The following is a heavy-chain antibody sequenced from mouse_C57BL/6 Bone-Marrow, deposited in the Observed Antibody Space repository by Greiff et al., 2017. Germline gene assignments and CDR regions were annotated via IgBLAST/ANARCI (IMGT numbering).Heavy chain of an antibody. D-gene: IGHD2-4*01. CDR2: IGPNSGGT. CDR3: ARESYDYFFDY. Sequence: QVQLLQPGADLVKPGASLNLSCKASGYTFTSYWMHWVKQRPGRGLEWIGRIGPNSGGTKYNEKFKSKATLTVDKPSSTAYMQLSSLTSEDSAVYYCARESYDYFFDYWGQGTTLTVSS. V-gene: IGHV1-72*01. CDR1: GYTFTSYW. J-gene: IGHJ2*01.